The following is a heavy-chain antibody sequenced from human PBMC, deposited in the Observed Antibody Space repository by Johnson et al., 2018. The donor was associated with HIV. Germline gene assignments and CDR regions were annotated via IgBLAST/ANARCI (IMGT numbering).Heavy chain of an antibody. D-gene: IGHD1-26*01. Sequence: QVQLVESGGGVVQPGTSLRLSCAASGFTFRSYALHWVRQAPGKGLEWVALISYDGTYKSYADSVKGRFTISRDNAKNSLYLQMNSLRAEDTALYYCARDRTGGSYPRAFDIWGQGTMVTVSS. CDR2: ISYDGTYK. CDR3: ARDRTGGSYPRAFDI. CDR1: GFTFRSYA. J-gene: IGHJ3*02. V-gene: IGHV3-30*04.